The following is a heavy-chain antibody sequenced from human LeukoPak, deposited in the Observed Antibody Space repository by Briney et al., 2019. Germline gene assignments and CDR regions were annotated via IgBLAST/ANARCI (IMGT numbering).Heavy chain of an antibody. CDR2: IYYSGST. CDR1: GGSISSGDYY. J-gene: IGHJ5*02. D-gene: IGHD1-26*01. V-gene: IGHV4-30-4*08. CDR3: ASRSGSPRWFDP. Sequence: SETLSLTCTVSGGSISSGDYYWSWIRQPPGKGLEWIGYIYYSGSTYYNPSLKSRVTISVDTSKNQFSLKLSSVTAADTAVYYCASRSGSPRWFDPWGQGTLVTVSS.